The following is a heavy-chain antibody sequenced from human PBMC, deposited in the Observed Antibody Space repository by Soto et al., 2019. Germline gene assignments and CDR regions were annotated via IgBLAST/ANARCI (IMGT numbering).Heavy chain of an antibody. D-gene: IGHD6-13*01. Sequence: GASVKVSCKASGGTFSSYAISWVRQAPVQGLEWMGGIIPIFGTANYAQKFQGRVTITADESTSTAYMELSSLRSEDTAVYYCARDGIAAAGKYFDYWGQGTLVTVLL. J-gene: IGHJ4*02. CDR1: GGTFSSYA. CDR2: IIPIFGTA. CDR3: ARDGIAAAGKYFDY. V-gene: IGHV1-69*13.